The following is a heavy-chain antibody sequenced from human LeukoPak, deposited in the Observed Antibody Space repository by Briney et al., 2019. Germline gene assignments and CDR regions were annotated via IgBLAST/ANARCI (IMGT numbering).Heavy chain of an antibody. CDR1: GGSISSYY. J-gene: IGHJ4*02. CDR3: ARASGLLRFLEWLPAYFDY. CDR2: ISYSGST. D-gene: IGHD3-3*01. Sequence: SETLSLTCTVSGGSISSYYWSWIRQPPGEGLEWIGYISYSGSTNYNPSLKSRVTISVDTSKKQFSLKLSSVTAADTAVYYCARASGLLRFLEWLPAYFDYWGQGTLVTVSS. V-gene: IGHV4-59*01.